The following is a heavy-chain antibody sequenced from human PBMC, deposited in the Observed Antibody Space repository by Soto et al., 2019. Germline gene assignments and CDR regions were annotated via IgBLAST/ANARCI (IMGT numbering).Heavy chain of an antibody. V-gene: IGHV1-69*06. Sequence: SVKVSCKASGGTFSSYAISWVRQAPGQGLEWMGGIIPIFGTANYAQKFQGRVTITADKSTSTAYMELSSLRSEDTAVYYCARDDVDTVPAGWFDPWGQGTLVTVSS. J-gene: IGHJ5*02. D-gene: IGHD5-18*01. CDR2: IIPIFGTA. CDR1: GGTFSSYA. CDR3: ARDDVDTVPAGWFDP.